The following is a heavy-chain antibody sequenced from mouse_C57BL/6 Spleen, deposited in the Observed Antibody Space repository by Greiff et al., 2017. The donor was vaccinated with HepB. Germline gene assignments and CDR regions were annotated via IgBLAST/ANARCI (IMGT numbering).Heavy chain of an antibody. D-gene: IGHD5-1*01. CDR1: GYTFTSYW. CDR2: INPSSGYT. J-gene: IGHJ2*01. V-gene: IGHV1-7*01. CDR3: ARIEETYLYYFDY. Sequence: VQLQQSGAELAKPGASVKLSCKASGYTFTSYWMHWVKQRPGQGLEWIGYINPSSGYTKYNQKFKDKATLTADKSSSTAYMQLSSLTYEDSAVYYCARIEETYLYYFDYWGQGTTLTVSS.